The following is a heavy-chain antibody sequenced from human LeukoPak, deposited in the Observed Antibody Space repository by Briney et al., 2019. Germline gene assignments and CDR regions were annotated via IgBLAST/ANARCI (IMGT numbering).Heavy chain of an antibody. D-gene: IGHD3-16*02. J-gene: IGHJ4*02. CDR1: GFTFSSYE. V-gene: IGHV3-48*03. CDR3: ARTYDYVWGSYRPRSYFDY. Sequence: GGSLRLSCAASGFTFSSYEMNWVRQAPGKGLEWVSYISSSGSTIYYADSVKGRFTISRDNAKNSLYLQMNSLRAEDTAVYYCARTYDYVWGSYRPRSYFDYWGQGTLVTVSS. CDR2: ISSSGSTI.